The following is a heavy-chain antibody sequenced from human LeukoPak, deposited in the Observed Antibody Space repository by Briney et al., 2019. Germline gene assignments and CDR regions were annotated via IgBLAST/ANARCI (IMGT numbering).Heavy chain of an antibody. CDR3: ARDKDGYKLGYFQH. J-gene: IGHJ1*01. CDR1: GGTFSSYA. Sequence: GASVKVSCKASGGTFSSYAINWVRQAPGQGLEWMGGIIPIFGTANYAQKFQGRVTITADESTSTAYMELSSLRSEDTAVYYCARDKDGYKLGYFQHWGQGTLVTVSS. D-gene: IGHD5-24*01. V-gene: IGHV1-69*13. CDR2: IIPIFGTA.